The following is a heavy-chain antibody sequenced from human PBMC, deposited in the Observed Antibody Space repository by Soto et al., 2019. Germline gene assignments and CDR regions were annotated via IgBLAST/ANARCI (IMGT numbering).Heavy chain of an antibody. V-gene: IGHV1-24*01. D-gene: IGHD3-10*01. CDR2: FDPEDGET. CDR1: GYTLTELS. CDR3: AALLPTYGMDV. Sequence: GSVKVSFKLSGYTLTELSMHLVRQAPGKGLEWMGGFDPEDGETIYAQKFHGRVTMTEDTSTDTAYMELSSLRSEDTAVYYCAALLPTYGMDVWGQGTTVTVSS. J-gene: IGHJ6*01.